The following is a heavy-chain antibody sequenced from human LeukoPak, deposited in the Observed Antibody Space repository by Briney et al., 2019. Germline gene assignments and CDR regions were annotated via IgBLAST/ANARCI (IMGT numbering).Heavy chain of an antibody. D-gene: IGHD3-3*01. CDR3: ARGLSFSPYYDFWSGYYGY. CDR1: GGSFSGYY. J-gene: IGHJ4*02. Sequence: SETLSLTCAVHGGSFSGYYWSWIRQPPGKGLEWIGEINHSGSTNYNPSLKSRVTISVDTSKNQFSLKLSSVTAADTAVYYCARGLSFSPYYDFWSGYYGYWGQGTLVTVSS. V-gene: IGHV4-34*01. CDR2: INHSGST.